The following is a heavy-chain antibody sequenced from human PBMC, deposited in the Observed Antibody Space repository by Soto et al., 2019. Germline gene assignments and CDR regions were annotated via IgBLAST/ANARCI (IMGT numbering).Heavy chain of an antibody. CDR3: ASGNDFWSGSHWFGP. Sequence: GGSLRLSCAASGFTFSKYWMHWVRQAPGKGLVWVSRINGDGSNTHYADSVKGRFAISRDNARNTLYLQMNSLRVEDSSIYYCASGNDFWSGSHWFGPWGQGALVTVSS. J-gene: IGHJ5*02. D-gene: IGHD3-3*01. CDR1: GFTFSKYW. V-gene: IGHV3-74*01. CDR2: INGDGSNT.